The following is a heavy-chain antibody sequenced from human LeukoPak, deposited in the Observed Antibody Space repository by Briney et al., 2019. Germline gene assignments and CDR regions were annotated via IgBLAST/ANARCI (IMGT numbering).Heavy chain of an antibody. Sequence: GGSLRLSCAASGFTFDDYAMHWVRQAPGKGLEWVSGISWNSGSIGYADSVKGRFTISRDNAKNSLYLQMNSLRAEDTGLYYCVGMSDSHDYWGQGTLVTVSS. V-gene: IGHV3-9*01. J-gene: IGHJ4*02. CDR3: VGMSDSHDY. D-gene: IGHD1-14*01. CDR1: GFTFDDYA. CDR2: ISWNSGSI.